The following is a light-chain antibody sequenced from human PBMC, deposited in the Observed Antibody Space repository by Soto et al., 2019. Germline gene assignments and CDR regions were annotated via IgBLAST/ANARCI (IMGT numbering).Light chain of an antibody. Sequence: EIVLTQSPATLSLSPGERATLSCRASQSVSSYFAWYHQKPGQAPRLLIDDASNRATGIPARFSGSGSGTDFTLTISRLEPEDVAFYYCQQRSNVLTFGGGTKVEIK. CDR3: QQRSNVLT. J-gene: IGKJ4*01. V-gene: IGKV3-11*01. CDR1: QSVSSY. CDR2: DAS.